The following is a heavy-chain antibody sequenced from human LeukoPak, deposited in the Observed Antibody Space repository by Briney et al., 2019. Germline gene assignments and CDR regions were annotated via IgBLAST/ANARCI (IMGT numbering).Heavy chain of an antibody. CDR2: IYSSGGT. CDR3: ARAASSSTPHYFDY. CDR1: GGSISSGSYY. Sequence: SQTLSLTCTVSGGSISSGSYYWSWIRQPAGKGLEWIGRIYSSGGTKCNPSLESRVTISVDTSKNQFSLNLGSVTAADTAVYYCARAASSSTPHYFDYWGQGTLVTVSS. V-gene: IGHV4-61*02. J-gene: IGHJ4*02. D-gene: IGHD2-2*01.